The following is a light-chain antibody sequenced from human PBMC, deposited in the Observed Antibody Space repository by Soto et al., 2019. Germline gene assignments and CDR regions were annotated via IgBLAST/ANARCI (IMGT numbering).Light chain of an antibody. J-gene: IGKJ1*01. CDR2: AAS. Sequence: DIEMTQSPSSVSASLGDRVTITCRASQGISSWLAWYQQKPGKAPKLLIYAASSLQSGVPSRYRGSGSGTEFTLTISSLQPEDFETYYCQQYNSYPWTFGQGTKVDIK. CDR3: QQYNSYPWT. V-gene: IGKV1D-16*01. CDR1: QGISSW.